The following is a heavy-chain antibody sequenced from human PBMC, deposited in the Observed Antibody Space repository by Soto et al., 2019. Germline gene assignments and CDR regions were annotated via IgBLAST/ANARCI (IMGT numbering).Heavy chain of an antibody. Sequence: QVQLVQSGAEVKKPGSSVKVSCKASGGTFSSYAISWVRQAPGQGLEWMGGLIPIFCSANYAQKFQGRVLNTADESTTKAYMALSSLRSEDTAVYYCASRDCSSTSCQWGRFDHCGQGTLVTVSS. D-gene: IGHD2-2*01. V-gene: IGHV1-69*01. CDR1: GGTFSSYA. CDR2: LIPIFCSA. J-gene: IGHJ5*02. CDR3: ASRDCSSTSCQWGRFDH.